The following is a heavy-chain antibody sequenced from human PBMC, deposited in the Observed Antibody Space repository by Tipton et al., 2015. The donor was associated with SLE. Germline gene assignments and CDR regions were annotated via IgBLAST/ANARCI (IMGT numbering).Heavy chain of an antibody. CDR1: GFTFSGSA. D-gene: IGHD3-10*01. CDR2: IRTKPTNYAT. V-gene: IGHV3-73*01. J-gene: IGHJ6*02. CDR3: IRQGITMIQGAYYYYGMDV. Sequence: SLRLSCAASGFTFSGSAMHWVRPASGKGLEWVGRIRTKPTNYATEYAASVKGRFTISRDDSKNTAYLQMNSLKTEDTAVYYCIRQGITMIQGAYYYYGMDVWGQGTTVTVPS.